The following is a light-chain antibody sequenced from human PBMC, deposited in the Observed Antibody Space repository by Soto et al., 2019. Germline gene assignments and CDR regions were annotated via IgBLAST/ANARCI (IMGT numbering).Light chain of an antibody. CDR3: ASWDDSLSGVV. V-gene: IGLV1-47*01. CDR1: SSNIGNNH. J-gene: IGLJ2*01. Sequence: QSVLTQPPSASETPGQRVTISCSGSSSNIGNNHVYWYQQLPGAAPKLLIYRNDQRPSGVPDRFSGSKSGTSASLAISGLRSEVEADYYCASWDDSLSGVVFGGGTKLTVL. CDR2: RND.